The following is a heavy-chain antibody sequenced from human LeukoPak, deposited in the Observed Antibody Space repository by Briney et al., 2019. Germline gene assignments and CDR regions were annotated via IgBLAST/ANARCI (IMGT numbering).Heavy chain of an antibody. V-gene: IGHV4-59*01. J-gene: IGHJ4*02. Sequence: SETLSLTCTVSGGSISSYYWSWIRQPPGKGLEWIGYIYYSGSTNYNPSLKSRVTMSVDTSKNQFSLKLSSVTAADTAVYYCARITKLQYFDYWGQGTLVTVSS. D-gene: IGHD3-16*01. CDR3: ARITKLQYFDY. CDR2: IYYSGST. CDR1: GGSISSYY.